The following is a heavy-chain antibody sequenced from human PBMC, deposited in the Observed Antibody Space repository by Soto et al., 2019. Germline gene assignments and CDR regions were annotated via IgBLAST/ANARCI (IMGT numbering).Heavy chain of an antibody. CDR3: AKDQRYSGSWYGPPAEYYFDY. J-gene: IGHJ4*02. D-gene: IGHD6-13*01. Sequence: EVQLLESGGGLVQPGGSLRLSCAASGFTFSSYAMSWVRQAPGKGLEWVSAISGSGGSTYYADSVKGRFTISRDNSKNMLDLQMNSLRAEDTAVYYCAKDQRYSGSWYGPPAEYYFDYWGQGTLVTVSS. CDR2: ISGSGGST. V-gene: IGHV3-23*01. CDR1: GFTFSSYA.